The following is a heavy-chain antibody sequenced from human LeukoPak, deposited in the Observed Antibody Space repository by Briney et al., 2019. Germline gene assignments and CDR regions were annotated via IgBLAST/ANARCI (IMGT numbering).Heavy chain of an antibody. J-gene: IGHJ6*03. CDR3: ARDIAVDPIGGYYYYYMDV. D-gene: IGHD6-19*01. Sequence: PSETLSLTCAVYGGSFIGFHWNWIRQPPGKGLEWIGDIDHSGSTNYNPSLTSRVTISVDPSKNQFSLNLSSVTAADTAVYYCARDIAVDPIGGYYYYYMDVWGKGTTVTISS. CDR2: IDHSGST. CDR1: GGSFIGFH. V-gene: IGHV4-34*01.